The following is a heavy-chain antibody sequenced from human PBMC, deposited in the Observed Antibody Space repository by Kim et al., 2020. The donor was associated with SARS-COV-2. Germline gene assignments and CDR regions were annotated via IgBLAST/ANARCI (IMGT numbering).Heavy chain of an antibody. J-gene: IGHJ6*02. CDR1: GYTLTELS. CDR3: ATGRGGSLRDYYYYYGMDV. CDR2: FDPEDGET. Sequence: ASVKVSCKVSGYTLTELSMHWVRQAPGKGLEWMGGFDPEDGETIYAQKFQGRVTMTEDTSTDTAYMELSSLRSEDTAVYYCATGRGGSLRDYYYYYGMDVWGQGTTVTVSS. D-gene: IGHD5-12*01. V-gene: IGHV1-24*01.